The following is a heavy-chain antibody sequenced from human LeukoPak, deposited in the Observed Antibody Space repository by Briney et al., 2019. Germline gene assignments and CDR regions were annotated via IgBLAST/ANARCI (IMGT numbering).Heavy chain of an antibody. D-gene: IGHD3-3*01. CDR1: GGSVSSGSYY. CDR3: AREGSVFWSGSSWPDY. CDR2: IYYSGST. J-gene: IGHJ4*02. Sequence: SETLSLTCTVSGGSVSSGSYYWSWIRQPPGKGLEWIGYIYYSGSTNYNPSLKSRVTISVDTSKNQFSLKLSSVTAADTAGYYWAREGSVFWSGSSWPDYWGQGPLVTVSS. V-gene: IGHV4-61*01.